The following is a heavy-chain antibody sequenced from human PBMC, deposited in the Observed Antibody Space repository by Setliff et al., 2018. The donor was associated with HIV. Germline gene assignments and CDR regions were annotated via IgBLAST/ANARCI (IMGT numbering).Heavy chain of an antibody. D-gene: IGHD3-16*01. V-gene: IGHV5-51*01. Sequence: GESLKISCQGSGYTFANYWIGWVRQMPGKGLEWMGIIYPGDSDSRDSPSFQGQVIISADKSLSTAYLQWSSLKASDTAIYYCARGLGVRSRGDVFDIWGQGTMVTVSS. CDR2: IYPGDSDS. CDR3: ARGLGVRSRGDVFDI. CDR1: GYTFANYW. J-gene: IGHJ3*02.